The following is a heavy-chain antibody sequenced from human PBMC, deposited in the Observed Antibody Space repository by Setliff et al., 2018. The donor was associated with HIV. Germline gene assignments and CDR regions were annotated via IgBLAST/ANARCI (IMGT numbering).Heavy chain of an antibody. CDR2: VNYSGST. CDR3: GRVAGYCAPSRCYGYNAFDI. D-gene: IGHD2-15*01. V-gene: IGHV4-34*01. J-gene: IGHJ3*02. Sequence: PSETLSLTCAVFGTSFSGYYFSWIRQPPGKGLEWIGEVNYSGSTNYNPSLKSRVTIAVDTSKDQFSLNLSTVTAADTAVYYCGRVAGYCAPSRCYGYNAFDIWGPGTMVTVSS. CDR1: GTSFSGYY.